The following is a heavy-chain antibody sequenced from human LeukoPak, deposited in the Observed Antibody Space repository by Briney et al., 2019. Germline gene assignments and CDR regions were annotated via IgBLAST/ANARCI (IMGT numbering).Heavy chain of an antibody. CDR2: INPSGGST. V-gene: IGHV1-46*01. J-gene: IGHJ4*02. CDR3: ARVEYCGGDCYSFDY. CDR1: GYTFTSYY. Sequence: ASVKVSCKASGYTFTSYYMHWVRQAPGQGLEWMGIINPSGGSTSYAQKFQGRVTMTRDTSTSTVYMELSSLRSEDTAVYYCARVEYCGGDCYSFDYWGQGTLVTVSS. D-gene: IGHD2-21*02.